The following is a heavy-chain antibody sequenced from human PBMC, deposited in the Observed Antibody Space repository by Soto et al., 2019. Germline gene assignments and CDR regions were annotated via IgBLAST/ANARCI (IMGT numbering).Heavy chain of an antibody. CDR2: IIPTFGTA. CDR3: ASTLGIAVAGSFDY. CDR1: GGTFSSYA. V-gene: IGHV1-69*01. J-gene: IGHJ4*02. D-gene: IGHD6-19*01. Sequence: QVQLVQSGAEVKKPGSSVKVSCKASGGTFSSYAISWVRQAPGQGLEWMGGIIPTFGTANYAQKFQGRVTITADESTSTAYMELSRLRSEDTAVYYCASTLGIAVAGSFDYWGQGPLVTVSS.